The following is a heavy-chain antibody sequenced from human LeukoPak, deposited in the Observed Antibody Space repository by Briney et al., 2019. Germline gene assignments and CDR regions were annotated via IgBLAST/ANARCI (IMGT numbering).Heavy chain of an antibody. D-gene: IGHD2-2*01. V-gene: IGHV4-31*03. CDR1: GGSISSGGYY. CDR2: IYYSGTT. CDR3: AREDCRSTRCSSGGWFDP. J-gene: IGHJ5*02. Sequence: SETLSLTCTVSGGSISSGGYYWSWIRQHPGKGLEWIGYIYYSGTTYYNPSLKSRVTISVDTSKNQFSLKLSSVTAADTAVYYCAREDCRSTRCSSGGWFDPWGQGTLVTVSS.